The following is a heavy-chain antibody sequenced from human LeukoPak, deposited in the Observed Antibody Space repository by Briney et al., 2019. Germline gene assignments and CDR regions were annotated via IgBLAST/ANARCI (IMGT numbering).Heavy chain of an antibody. V-gene: IGHV4-59*08. D-gene: IGHD6-13*01. Sequence: SETLSLTCTVSGGSISTYYWSWIRQPPGKGLEWIGYIYYSGSTNYNPSLKSRVTISIDTSKNQFSLKLSSVTAADSAVYYCASGSSSWSVDAFDIWGQGTMVTVSS. CDR2: IYYSGST. J-gene: IGHJ3*02. CDR1: GGSISTYY. CDR3: ASGSSSWSVDAFDI.